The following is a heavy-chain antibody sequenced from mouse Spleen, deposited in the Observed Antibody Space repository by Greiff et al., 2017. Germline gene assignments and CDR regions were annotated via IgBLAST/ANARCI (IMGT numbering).Heavy chain of an antibody. D-gene: IGHD2-2*01. Sequence: VQLQQPGAELVKPGASVKLSCKASGYTFTSYWMHWVKQRPGQGLEWIGMIHPNSGSTNYNEKFKSKATLTVDKSSSTAYMQLSSLTSEDSAVYYCAREGYDGEDYFDYWGQGTTLTVSS. CDR2: IHPNSGST. CDR1: GYTFTSYW. J-gene: IGHJ2*01. V-gene: IGHV1-64*01. CDR3: AREGYDGEDYFDY.